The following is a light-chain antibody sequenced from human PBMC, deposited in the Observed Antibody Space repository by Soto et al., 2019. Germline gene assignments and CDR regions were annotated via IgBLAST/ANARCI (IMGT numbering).Light chain of an antibody. J-gene: IGLJ3*02. V-gene: IGLV2-14*01. CDR3: SSYTTSVTLV. CDR2: EVS. CDR1: SSDVGGYNY. Sequence: QSVLTQPASASGSPGQSITISCTGTSSDVGGYNYLSWYQQHPGKAPKVMIYEVSNRPSGVSNRFSGSKSGNTASLTISGLQAEDEADYFCSSYTTSVTLVFGGGTKLTVL.